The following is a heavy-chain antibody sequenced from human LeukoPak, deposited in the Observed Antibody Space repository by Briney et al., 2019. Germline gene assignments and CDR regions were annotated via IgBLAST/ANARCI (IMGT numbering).Heavy chain of an antibody. CDR1: GFTYSDYY. Sequence: PGGSLRLSCAASGFTYSDYYMSWIRQAPGKGLEWVSYISSSGSTIYYADSVKGRFTISRDNAKNSLYLQMNSLRAEDTAVYYCARDYCSSDYYYYGMDVWGQGTTGTVSS. CDR3: ARDYCSSDYYYYGMDV. CDR2: ISSSGSTI. V-gene: IGHV3-11*01. J-gene: IGHJ6*02. D-gene: IGHD2-2*01.